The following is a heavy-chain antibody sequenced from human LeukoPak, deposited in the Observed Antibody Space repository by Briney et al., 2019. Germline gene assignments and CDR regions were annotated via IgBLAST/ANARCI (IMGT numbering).Heavy chain of an antibody. D-gene: IGHD6-13*01. CDR3: ARLQQQSEDAFDI. CDR1: GGSISSGGYS. Sequence: PSETLSLTCTVSGGSISSGGYSWSWIRQHPGKGLEWTGYIYYSGSTYYNPSLKSRVTISVDTSKNQFSLKLSSVTAADTAVYYCARLQQQSEDAFDIWGQGTMVTVSS. J-gene: IGHJ3*02. CDR2: IYYSGST. V-gene: IGHV4-31*03.